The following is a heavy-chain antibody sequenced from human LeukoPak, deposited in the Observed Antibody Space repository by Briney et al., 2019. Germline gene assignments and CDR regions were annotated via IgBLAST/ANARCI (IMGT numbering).Heavy chain of an antibody. D-gene: IGHD4-17*01. V-gene: IGHV1-24*01. Sequence: ASVKVSCTVSGYTLTEISMHWVRQAPGQGLEWMGGFNPEDVETIYARSFQGRLTVTEDTSTDTAYMELSSLRDEDTAMYYCATEIVGYGDVHYFDSWGEGTLVTVSS. CDR3: ATEIVGYGDVHYFDS. J-gene: IGHJ4*02. CDR1: GYTLTEIS. CDR2: FNPEDVET.